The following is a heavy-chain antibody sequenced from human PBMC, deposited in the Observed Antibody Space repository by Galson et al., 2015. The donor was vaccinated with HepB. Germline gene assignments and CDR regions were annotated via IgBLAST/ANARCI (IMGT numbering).Heavy chain of an antibody. Sequence: CAISGDSVSSHSAAWNWIRQSPSRGLEWLGRTYYRSKWYNDYAVSVKSRITINPDTSKNQFSLQLNSVTPEDTAVYYCARESSSWSYNWFDPWGQGTLVTVSS. CDR2: TYYRSKWYN. CDR1: GDSVSSHSAA. D-gene: IGHD6-13*01. J-gene: IGHJ5*02. CDR3: ARESSSWSYNWFDP. V-gene: IGHV6-1*01.